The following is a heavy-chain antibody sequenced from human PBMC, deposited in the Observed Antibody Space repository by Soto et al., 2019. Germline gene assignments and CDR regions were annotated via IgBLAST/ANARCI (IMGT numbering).Heavy chain of an antibody. CDR1: GGSISSGGYS. J-gene: IGHJ6*02. Sequence: SETLSLTCAVTGGSISSGGYSWSWIRQPPGKGLEWIGYIYRSGSTYYNPSLKSRVTISVDRSKNQFSLKLNSVTAADTAVYYCASRLTVVGGMDVWGQGTTVTVSS. CDR3: ASRLTVVGGMDV. D-gene: IGHD2-15*01. CDR2: IYRSGST. V-gene: IGHV4-30-2*01.